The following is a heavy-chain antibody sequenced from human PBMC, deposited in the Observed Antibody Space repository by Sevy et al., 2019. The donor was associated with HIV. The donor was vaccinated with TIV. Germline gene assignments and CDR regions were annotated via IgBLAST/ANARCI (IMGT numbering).Heavy chain of an antibody. V-gene: IGHV3-33*01. Sequence: GGSLRLSCAASGFTFNSYGMHWVRQAPGKGLEWVAVIWYDGSNKYYADSVKGRFTISRDNSKNTLYLQMNSLRAEDTAVYYCARGVPTYYDFWSGYYTGQNYYYGMDVWGQGTTVTVSS. J-gene: IGHJ6*02. D-gene: IGHD3-3*01. CDR1: GFTFNSYG. CDR2: IWYDGSNK. CDR3: ARGVPTYYDFWSGYYTGQNYYYGMDV.